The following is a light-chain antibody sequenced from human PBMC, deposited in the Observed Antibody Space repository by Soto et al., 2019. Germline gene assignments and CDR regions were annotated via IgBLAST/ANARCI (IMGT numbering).Light chain of an antibody. CDR1: QDIATY. J-gene: IGKJ1*01. V-gene: IGKV1-5*01. Sequence: DIQMTQSPSSLSASAGNRVTITCQASQDIATYLNWYQQKPGKAPNLLIYDVSSLESGVPSRFSGSGSETEFTLTISSLLPDDFATYYCQQYNRYWTFGQGTKVDIK. CDR3: QQYNRYWT. CDR2: DVS.